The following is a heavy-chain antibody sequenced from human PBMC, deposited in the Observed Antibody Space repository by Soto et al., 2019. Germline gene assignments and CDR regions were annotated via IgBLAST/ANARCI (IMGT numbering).Heavy chain of an antibody. CDR2: INHSGST. CDR3: ARVPRYYYGSGWDV. CDR1: GGSFSGYY. J-gene: IGHJ6*02. Sequence: PSETLSLTCAVYGGSFSGYYWSWIRQPPGKGLEWIGEINHSGSTNYNPSLKSRVTISVDTSKNQFSLKLSSVTAADTAVYYCARVPRYYYGSGWDVWGQGTTVTVSS. V-gene: IGHV4-34*01. D-gene: IGHD3-10*01.